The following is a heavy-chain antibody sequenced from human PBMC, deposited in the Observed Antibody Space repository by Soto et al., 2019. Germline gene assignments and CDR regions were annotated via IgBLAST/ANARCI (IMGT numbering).Heavy chain of an antibody. Sequence: GASVKVSCKASGYTFTGYYMHWVRQAPGQGLEWMGWINPNSGGTNYAQKFQGRVTMTRDTSISTAYMELSRLRSDDTAVYYCAREGEIDSSSWTWFDPWGQGTLVTVLL. D-gene: IGHD6-13*01. CDR2: INPNSGGT. J-gene: IGHJ5*02. CDR1: GYTFTGYY. CDR3: AREGEIDSSSWTWFDP. V-gene: IGHV1-2*02.